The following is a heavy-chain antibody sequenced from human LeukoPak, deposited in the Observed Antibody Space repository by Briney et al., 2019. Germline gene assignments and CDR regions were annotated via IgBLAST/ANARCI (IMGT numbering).Heavy chain of an antibody. Sequence: SETLSLTCSVSAGSISSHYWSWIRQPPGKGLEWIGYIYYSGTTNYNPSLKSRVTISVDTSKNQFSLKLSSVTAADTAVYYCARGVYIAAAQYGYWGRGTLVTVSS. D-gene: IGHD6-13*01. CDR2: IYYSGTT. CDR3: ARGVYIAAAQYGY. V-gene: IGHV4-59*11. J-gene: IGHJ4*02. CDR1: AGSISSHY.